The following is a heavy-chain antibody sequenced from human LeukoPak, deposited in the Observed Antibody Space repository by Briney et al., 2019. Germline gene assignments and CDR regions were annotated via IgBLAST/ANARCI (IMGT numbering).Heavy chain of an antibody. Sequence: ASVKVSCKASGYTFTGYDMHWVRQTPGQGPEWMALISPTGSFTAYAQKFQGRVTLTRDLSTSTDYLELRSLRSEDTAVYYCARDKKLDPYYFDYWGQGTLVTVSS. D-gene: IGHD1-1*01. CDR1: GYTFTGYD. CDR3: ARDKKLDPYYFDY. CDR2: ISPTGSFT. V-gene: IGHV1-46*01. J-gene: IGHJ4*02.